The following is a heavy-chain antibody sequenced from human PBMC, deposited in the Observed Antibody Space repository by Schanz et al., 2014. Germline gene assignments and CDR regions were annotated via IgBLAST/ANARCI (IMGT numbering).Heavy chain of an antibody. CDR1: GFTFRGYA. D-gene: IGHD5-18*01. CDR2: ISGSGGNT. CDR3: AKDAENTAMITDYFDY. V-gene: IGHV3-23*04. J-gene: IGHJ4*02. Sequence: GQLVESGGGLVQPGGSLRLSCAASGFTFRGYAMSWVRQAPGRGLEWVSIISGSGGNTYYADAVRGRFTISRDNSKTTVYLQMNSLRAEDTAVYYCAKDAENTAMITDYFDYWGQGTLVTVSS.